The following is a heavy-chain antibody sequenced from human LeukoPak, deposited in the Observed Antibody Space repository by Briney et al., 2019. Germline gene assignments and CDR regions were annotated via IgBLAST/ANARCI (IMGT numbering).Heavy chain of an antibody. CDR1: GGSIIGYH. Sequence: SETLSLTCTVSGGSIIGYHWSWIRQPPGKGLEWIGYMYYTGSTNYNPSLKSRVTISVDTSKSQFSLNLSSVTAADTAVYYCARSGTFDQCGQGTLVTVSS. V-gene: IGHV4-59*01. CDR3: ARSGTFDQ. CDR2: MYYTGST. J-gene: IGHJ4*02. D-gene: IGHD1-26*01.